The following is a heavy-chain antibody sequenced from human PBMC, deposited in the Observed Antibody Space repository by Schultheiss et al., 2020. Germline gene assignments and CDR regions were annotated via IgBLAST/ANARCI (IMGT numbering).Heavy chain of an antibody. D-gene: IGHD4-17*01. CDR1: GGSISSYY. CDR3: ARHVLSTVTNNDAFDI. V-gene: IGHV4-59*08. J-gene: IGHJ3*02. Sequence: SQTLSLTCTVSGGSISSYYWSWIRQPPGKGLEWIGYIYYSGSTNYNPSLKSRVTISVDTSKNQFSLKLSSVTAADTAVYYCARHVLSTVTNNDAFDIWGQGTMVTVSS. CDR2: IYYSGST.